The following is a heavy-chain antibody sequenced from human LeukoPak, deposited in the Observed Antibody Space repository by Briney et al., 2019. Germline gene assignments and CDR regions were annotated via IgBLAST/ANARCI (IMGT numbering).Heavy chain of an antibody. D-gene: IGHD1-26*01. CDR3: ATEAIIVGATTNDAFDI. V-gene: IGHV4-4*02. CDR1: GGSISSSYW. CDR2: IYHGGST. Sequence: PSGTLSLTCAVSGGSISSSYWWTWVRQPPGKGLEWIGEIYHGGSTNYNPSLKSRVTISVDNSKNQFSLKLSSVTAADTAVYYCATEAIIVGATTNDAFDIWGQGTMVTVSS. J-gene: IGHJ3*02.